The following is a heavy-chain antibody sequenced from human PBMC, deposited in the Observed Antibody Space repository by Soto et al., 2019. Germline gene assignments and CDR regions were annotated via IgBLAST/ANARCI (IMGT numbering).Heavy chain of an antibody. D-gene: IGHD2-2*01. CDR2: IKQDGSEK. CDR1: GFTFSSYW. Sequence: HPGGSLRLSCAASGFTFSSYWMSWVRQAPGKGLEWVANIKQDGSEKYYVDSVKGRFTISRDNAKNSLYLQMNSLRAEDTAVYYCARDPNIVLVPAALRSYYYYYGMDVWGQGTTVTV. J-gene: IGHJ6*02. CDR3: ARDPNIVLVPAALRSYYYYYGMDV. V-gene: IGHV3-7*01.